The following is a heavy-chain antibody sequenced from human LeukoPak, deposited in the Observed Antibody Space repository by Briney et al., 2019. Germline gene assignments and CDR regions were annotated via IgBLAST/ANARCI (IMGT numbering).Heavy chain of an antibody. CDR1: GLIFSSYW. Sequence: PGGSLRLSCEASGLIFSSYWMSWVRQAPGKGLEWVANIKKDGSEMYYVDSVKGRFTISRDNAKNSLYLQMNSLRAEDTAVYYCARDGGHKNWFDPWGQGTLVTVSS. CDR3: ARDGGHKNWFDP. D-gene: IGHD3-16*01. CDR2: IKKDGSEM. V-gene: IGHV3-7*03. J-gene: IGHJ5*02.